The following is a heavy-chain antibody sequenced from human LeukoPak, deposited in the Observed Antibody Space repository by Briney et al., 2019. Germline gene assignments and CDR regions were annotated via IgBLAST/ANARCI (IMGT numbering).Heavy chain of an antibody. Sequence: GGSLRLSCAASGFTFSSYAMSWVRQAPGKGLEWVSAISGSGGSTYYADSVKGRFTISRDNSKNTLYLQMSSLRAEDTAVYYCAKRGPYYDYVWGSYHVDYWGQGALVTVSS. CDR3: AKRGPYYDYVWGSYHVDY. J-gene: IGHJ4*02. V-gene: IGHV3-23*01. D-gene: IGHD3-16*02. CDR2: ISGSGGST. CDR1: GFTFSSYA.